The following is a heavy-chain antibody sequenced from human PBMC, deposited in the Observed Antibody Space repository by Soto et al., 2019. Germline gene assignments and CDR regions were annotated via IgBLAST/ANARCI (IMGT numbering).Heavy chain of an antibody. CDR3: ARQGGVIY. CDR1: GGSISSSSYY. Sequence: SETLSLTCTVSGGSISSSSYYWDWIRQPPGKGLEWIGSIYYSGSTYYNPSLKSRITISVDTSKNQFSLKLSSVTAADTAVYYCARQGGVIYWGQGTLVTVSS. V-gene: IGHV4-39*01. J-gene: IGHJ4*02. D-gene: IGHD3-16*01. CDR2: IYYSGST.